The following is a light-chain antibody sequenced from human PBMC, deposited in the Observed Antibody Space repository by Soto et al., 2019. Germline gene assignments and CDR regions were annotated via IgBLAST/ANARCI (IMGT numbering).Light chain of an antibody. CDR2: EVT. CDR1: TRDIGNYNY. V-gene: IGLV2-14*01. CDR3: ASYSGANTLVV. Sequence: QSVLTQPASVSGSPGQSITICCTGTTRDIGNYNYVSCYQHHPGKAPKLKIYEVTSLPSAVSDLFSGSKSGMTASLTMSGLQPEDEADYFCASYSGANTLVVFGTGTKVTVL. J-gene: IGLJ1*01.